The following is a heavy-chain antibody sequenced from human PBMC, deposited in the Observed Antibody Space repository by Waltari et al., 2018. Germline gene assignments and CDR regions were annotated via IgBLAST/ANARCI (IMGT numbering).Heavy chain of an antibody. J-gene: IGHJ6*02. CDR2: INAGNGNT. CDR1: GYTFTSYA. CDR3: ARYGGNPSVGYYYYGMDV. D-gene: IGHD2-15*01. V-gene: IGHV1-3*01. Sequence: QVQLVQSGAEVKKPGASVKVSCKASGYTFTSYAMHWVRQAPGQRLEWMGWINAGNGNTKYSQKFQGRVTITRDTSASTAYMELSSLRSEDTAVYYCARYGGNPSVGYYYYGMDVWGQGTTVSVSS.